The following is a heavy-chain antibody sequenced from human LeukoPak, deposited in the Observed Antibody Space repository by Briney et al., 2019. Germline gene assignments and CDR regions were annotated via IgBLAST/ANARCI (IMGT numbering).Heavy chain of an antibody. D-gene: IGHD1-26*01. Sequence: GGSLRLSCAASGFMLRSYAMSWVRQAPGKGLEWASAISSSGSNINYADSVKGRFTISRDNSKNTLYLQMNSLRAEDTAVYYCAKVRGSGSYRDFEYWGQGTLVKVSS. CDR3: AKVRGSGSYRDFEY. CDR2: ISSSGSNI. CDR1: GFMLRSYA. J-gene: IGHJ4*02. V-gene: IGHV3-23*01.